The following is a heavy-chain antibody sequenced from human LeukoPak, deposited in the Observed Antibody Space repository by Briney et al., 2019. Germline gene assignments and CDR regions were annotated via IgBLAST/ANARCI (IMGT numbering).Heavy chain of an antibody. J-gene: IGHJ4*02. Sequence: GGSLGLSCAASGFTVSSNYMSWVRQAPGKGLEWVSVIYSGGSTYYADSVKGRFTISRDNSKNTLYLQMNSLRAEDTAVYYCAARGFRCQPATAKNPLDCWGQGTLVTVSS. CDR1: GFTVSSNY. V-gene: IGHV3-53*01. CDR3: AARGFRCQPATAKNPLDC. D-gene: IGHD1-14*01. CDR2: IYSGGST.